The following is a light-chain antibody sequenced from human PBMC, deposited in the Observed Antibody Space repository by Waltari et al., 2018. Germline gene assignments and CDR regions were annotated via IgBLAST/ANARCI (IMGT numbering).Light chain of an antibody. CDR2: EGN. CDR1: SSDIGNYNFF. J-gene: IGLJ2*01. V-gene: IGLV2-23*01. CDR3: CSYGVRVF. Sequence: QSALTQPASVSGSPGQSITISCTGTSSDIGNYNFFVSWYQHRPGEAPKLIIYEGNVRPSGVSDRFSGSKSGNAASLTISGLHAEDEAHYYCCSYGVRVFFGGGTKLTVL.